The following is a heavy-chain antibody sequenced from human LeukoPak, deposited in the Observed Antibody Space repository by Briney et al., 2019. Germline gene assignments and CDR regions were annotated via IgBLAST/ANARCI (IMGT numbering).Heavy chain of an antibody. CDR3: AKDRCNWGSSTSCYGNAFDY. CDR1: GFTFSSYG. Sequence: PGGSLRLSCAASGFTFSSYGMHWVRQAPGKGLEWVAYMRYDGGSQYYADSVKGRFTISRDNSKNTLYLQMNSLRVEDTAVYYCAKDRCNWGSSTSCYGNAFDYWGQGTLVTVSS. V-gene: IGHV3-30*02. J-gene: IGHJ4*02. CDR2: MRYDGGSQ. D-gene: IGHD2-2*01.